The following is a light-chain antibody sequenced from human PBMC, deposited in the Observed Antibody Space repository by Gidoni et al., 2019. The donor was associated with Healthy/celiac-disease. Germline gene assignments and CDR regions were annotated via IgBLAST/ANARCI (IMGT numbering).Light chain of an antibody. J-gene: IGLJ1*01. V-gene: IGLV2-14*01. CDR3: SSYTSSSTLGV. CDR2: DVS. CDR1: SSDVGGYNY. Sequence: QSALTQPASVSGSPGQSITISCTGTSSDVGGYNYVSWYQQRPGKAPKLMIYDVSNQPSGVSNRFSGSKSGNTASLTISGLQAEDEADYYCSSYTSSSTLGVFGTGTKVTVL.